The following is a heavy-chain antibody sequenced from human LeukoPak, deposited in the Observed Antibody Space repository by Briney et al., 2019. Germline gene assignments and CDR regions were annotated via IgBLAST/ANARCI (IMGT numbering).Heavy chain of an antibody. J-gene: IGHJ5*02. CDR2: IFYIGST. CDR3: ARQGLARYFDWLLPNNWFDP. V-gene: IGHV4-39*01. Sequence: SETLSLTCTVSGGSISTRNYYWGGIRQPPGKGLDGMGNIFYIGSTYYSPSLRSRVTISVDTSRNQFSLKLISVTPADTAVYYCARQGLARYFDWLLPNNWFDPWGQGTMVTVSS. D-gene: IGHD3-9*01. CDR1: GGSISTRNYY.